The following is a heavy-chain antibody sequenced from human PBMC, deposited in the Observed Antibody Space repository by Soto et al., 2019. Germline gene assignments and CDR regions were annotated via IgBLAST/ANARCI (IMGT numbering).Heavy chain of an antibody. D-gene: IGHD6-13*01. CDR3: ARERAAERRWFDP. CDR1: GGSLSSGCYY. J-gene: IGHJ5*02. V-gene: IGHV4-31*03. Sequence: SETMSLTCRVSGGSLSSGCYYWSWISQHPGKGLEWIGYIYYSGSTYYNPSLKSRVTISVDTSKNQFSLKLSSVTAADTAVYYCARERAAERRWFDPWGQGTLVTVSS. CDR2: IYYSGST.